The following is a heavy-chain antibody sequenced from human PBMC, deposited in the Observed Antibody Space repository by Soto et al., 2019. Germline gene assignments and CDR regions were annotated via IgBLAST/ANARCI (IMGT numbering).Heavy chain of an antibody. CDR3: TLYYYGSGSYYNPEQQGYYYYYGMDV. J-gene: IGHJ6*02. Sequence: GGSLRLSCPAAGFPFGDYAMSWFRQAPGKGLEWVGFIRSKAYGGTTEYAASVKGRFTISRDDSKSIAYLQMNSLKTEDTAVYYCTLYYYGSGSYYNPEQQGYYYYYGMDVWGQGTTVTVSS. CDR1: GFPFGDYA. CDR2: IRSKAYGGTT. V-gene: IGHV3-49*03. D-gene: IGHD3-10*01.